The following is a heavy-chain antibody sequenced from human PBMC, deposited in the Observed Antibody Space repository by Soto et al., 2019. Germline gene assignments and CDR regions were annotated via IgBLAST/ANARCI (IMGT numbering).Heavy chain of an antibody. CDR1: GGSFSGYY. CDR3: ARTPPTYYYGSGSYSKKYNWFDP. Sequence: SETLSLTCAVYGGSFSGYYWSWIRQPPGKGLEWIGEINHSGSTNYNPSLKSRVTISVDTSKNQFSLKLSSVTAADTAVYYCARTPPTYYYGSGSYSKKYNWFDPWGQGTLVTVSS. CDR2: INHSGST. J-gene: IGHJ5*02. V-gene: IGHV4-34*01. D-gene: IGHD3-10*01.